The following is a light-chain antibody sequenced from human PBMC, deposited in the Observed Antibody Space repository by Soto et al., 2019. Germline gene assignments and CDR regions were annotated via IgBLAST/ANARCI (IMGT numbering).Light chain of an antibody. J-gene: IGLJ1*01. Sequence: QSALTQPASVSGSPGQSITISCTATSSDFGAFKYVSWYQHHPGQAPKLMIYEVNDRPSGFSDRFSASKSGNTASLTISGLQAEDEADYYCSSYTSSSTYVFGSGTKVTVL. CDR3: SSYTSSSTYV. CDR2: EVN. V-gene: IGLV2-14*01. CDR1: SSDFGAFKY.